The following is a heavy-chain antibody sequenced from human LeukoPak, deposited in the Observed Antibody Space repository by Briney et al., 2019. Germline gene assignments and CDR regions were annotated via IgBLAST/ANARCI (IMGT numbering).Heavy chain of an antibody. D-gene: IGHD2-21*01. CDR1: GFTFSNHW. V-gene: IGHV3-74*01. Sequence: GGSLRLSCAASGFTFSNHWMHWVRQAPGKGLVWVSRINSDGRITNYADSVKGRFTISRDNAKNTLYLQMNNLRAEDTAVYYCASPYCGRPACYGGNYWGQGTPVTVSS. CDR2: INSDGRIT. J-gene: IGHJ4*02. CDR3: ASPYCGRPACYGGNY.